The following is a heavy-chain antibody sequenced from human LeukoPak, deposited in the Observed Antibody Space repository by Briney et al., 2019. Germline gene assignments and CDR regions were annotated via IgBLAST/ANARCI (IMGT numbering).Heavy chain of an antibody. D-gene: IGHD6-13*01. Sequence: GALRPSCAASGFTISSYAISRVRQTPGKGLETVSAISGSGGSTYYADSAKGRFITSTDNSKNTLYLQMNSLRAEDTAVYYCAKARISGIAAAGIWGQGTLVTVSS. CDR2: ISGSGGST. CDR1: GFTISSYA. J-gene: IGHJ4*02. CDR3: AKARISGIAAAGI. V-gene: IGHV3-23*01.